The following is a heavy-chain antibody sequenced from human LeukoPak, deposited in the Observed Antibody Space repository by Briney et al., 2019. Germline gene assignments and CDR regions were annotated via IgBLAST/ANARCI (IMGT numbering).Heavy chain of an antibody. Sequence: SETLSLTCAVYGGSFSGYYWSWIRQPPGKGLEWIGEINHSGSTNYNPSLKSRVTISVDTSNNHFSLKLSSVTAADTAVYYCAREDLTGSYYFDYWGQGTLGTVSS. CDR3: AREDLTGSYYFDY. CDR1: GGSFSGYY. J-gene: IGHJ4*02. V-gene: IGHV4-34*01. D-gene: IGHD3-9*01. CDR2: INHSGST.